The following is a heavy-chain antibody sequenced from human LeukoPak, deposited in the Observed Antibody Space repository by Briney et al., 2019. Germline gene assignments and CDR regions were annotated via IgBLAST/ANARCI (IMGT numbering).Heavy chain of an antibody. Sequence: PSETLSLTCTVSGGSINSHYWSWIRQPPGKGLEWIGYAFYPGSTNYNPSLKSRVTMSLDTSRDQFSLRLTSVTAADTAIYYCASRPADSTWYGVFDYWSQGTLVTVSS. J-gene: IGHJ4*02. CDR1: GGSINSHY. D-gene: IGHD6-13*01. V-gene: IGHV4-59*11. CDR3: ASRPADSTWYGVFDY. CDR2: AFYPGST.